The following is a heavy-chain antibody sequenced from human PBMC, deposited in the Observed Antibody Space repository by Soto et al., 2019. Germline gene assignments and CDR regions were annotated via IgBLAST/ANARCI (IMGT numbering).Heavy chain of an antibody. CDR1: GFIFSTYS. Sequence: EVHLVESGGDLVQPGGSLRLSCAASGFIFSTYSMNWVRQAPGKGLEWISYISSSGSSISYTDSVKGRFTISRDNANNSPYLQMNSLGAEDADLYYCASSRYNDSWGQGTLVTVSS. CDR2: ISSSGSSI. CDR3: ASSRYNDS. D-gene: IGHD1-1*01. J-gene: IGHJ4*02. V-gene: IGHV3-48*01.